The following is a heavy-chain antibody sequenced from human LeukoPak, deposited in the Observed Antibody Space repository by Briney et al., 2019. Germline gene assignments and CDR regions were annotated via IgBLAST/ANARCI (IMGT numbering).Heavy chain of an antibody. CDR3: AKVYYDSSGYCFDY. V-gene: IGHV4-39*01. CDR2: IYYSGST. J-gene: IGHJ4*02. CDR1: GGSISSSSYY. D-gene: IGHD3-22*01. Sequence: PSETLSLTCTVSGGSISSSSYYWGWIRQPPGKGLEWIGSIYYSGSTYYNPSLKSRVTISVDTSKNQFSLKLSSVTAADTAVYYCAKVYYDSSGYCFDYWGQGTLVTVSS.